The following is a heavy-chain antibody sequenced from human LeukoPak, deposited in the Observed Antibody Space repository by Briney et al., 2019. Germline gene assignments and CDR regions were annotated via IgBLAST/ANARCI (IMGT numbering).Heavy chain of an antibody. CDR2: IYYSGST. J-gene: IGHJ4*02. V-gene: IGHV4-39*01. CDR1: GGSISSYY. CDR3: ASRWSTRGEGYYFDY. Sequence: SETLSLTCTVSGGSISSYYWGWIRQPPGKGLEWIGSIYYSGSTYYNASLKSRGTISVDTSKNQFSLKLSSVTAADTAVYYCASRWSTRGEGYYFDYWGQGTLVTVSS.